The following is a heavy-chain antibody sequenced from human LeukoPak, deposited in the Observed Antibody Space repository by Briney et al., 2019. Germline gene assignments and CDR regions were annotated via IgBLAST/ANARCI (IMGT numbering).Heavy chain of an antibody. Sequence: GGSLRLSCAASGFTFTGNSMRWVRQGPGKGLVWVARIHRDGGMTRYTDSVEGRFTISRDNPKNTLYLQINSLRAEDTAIYYGGRETCTIGYYMDVWGKGTTVTVSS. D-gene: IGHD2-15*01. CDR2: IHRDGGMT. V-gene: IGHV3-74*01. CDR1: GFTFTGNS. CDR3: GRETCTIGYYMDV. J-gene: IGHJ6*03.